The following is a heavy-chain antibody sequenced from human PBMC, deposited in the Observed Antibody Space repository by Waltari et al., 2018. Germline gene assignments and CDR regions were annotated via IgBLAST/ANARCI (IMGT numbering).Heavy chain of an antibody. CDR3: AMTGRLGTGLPWD. V-gene: IGHV3-7*01. J-gene: IGHJ4*02. D-gene: IGHD3-9*01. CDR1: GLAFSDYW. Sequence: EVQLVESGGGLVQPGGSLRLSCEASGLAFSDYWVSWVRQAPGKGLGSVAKLKQDGSETFYVASVKGRFTISRDNAKNLLYLQMNSLRVEDTAVYFCAMTGRLGTGLPWDWGQGTLVTVSS. CDR2: LKQDGSET.